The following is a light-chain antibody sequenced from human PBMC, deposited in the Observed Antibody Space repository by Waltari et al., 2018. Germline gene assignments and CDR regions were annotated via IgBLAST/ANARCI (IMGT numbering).Light chain of an antibody. J-gene: IGLJ3*02. CDR3: FSAADNNWV. CDR2: EDS. Sequence: SYEVTQPSSVSVSPGQTAKILCSGDILAKKYARWFQQRPGQAPLLLIYEDSERPSEIPGRFSGSSSGTTVTLTITGAHVDDEADYYCFSAADNNWVFGGGTKLTVL. CDR1: ILAKKY. V-gene: IGLV3-27*01.